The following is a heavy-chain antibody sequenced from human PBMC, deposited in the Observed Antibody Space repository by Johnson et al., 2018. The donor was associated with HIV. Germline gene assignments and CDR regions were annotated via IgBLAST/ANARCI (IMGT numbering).Heavy chain of an antibody. J-gene: IGHJ3*02. CDR1: AFTFSRHV. CDR2: IQYDASNK. Sequence: QVQLVESGGGVVQPGGSLRLACAASAFTFSRHVMYWVRQAPGKGLEWVAVIQYDASNKKYADSVKGRFTISRDNSKNTLYLQMNSLRGEDTAVYYCAKDGPYSSGIDASDIWGQGTVVTVSS. V-gene: IGHV3-30*02. D-gene: IGHD6-19*01. CDR3: AKDGPYSSGIDASDI.